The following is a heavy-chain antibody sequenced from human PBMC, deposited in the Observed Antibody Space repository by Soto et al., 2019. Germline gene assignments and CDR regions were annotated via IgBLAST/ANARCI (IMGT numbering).Heavy chain of an antibody. CDR3: ARDLWGYGSSWRYYYYGMDV. J-gene: IGHJ6*02. V-gene: IGHV4-30-4*01. D-gene: IGHD6-13*01. CDR1: GGSSSSGDYY. CDR2: IYYSGST. Sequence: SETLSLTCTVSGGSSSSGDYYWSWIRQPPGKGLEWIGYIYYSGSTYYNPSLKSRVTISVDTSKNQFSLKLSSVTAADTAVYYCARDLWGYGSSWRYYYYGMDVWGQGTTVT.